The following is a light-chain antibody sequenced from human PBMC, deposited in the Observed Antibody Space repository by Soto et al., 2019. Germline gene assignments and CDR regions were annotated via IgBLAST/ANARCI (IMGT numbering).Light chain of an antibody. J-gene: IGLJ1*01. CDR1: ISNIGAYYD. CDR3: QSYDTSLRDYV. Sequence: QSVLTQPPSVSGAPGQRVTISCTGGISNIGAYYDVHWYQQVPGTAPKLLIFSNTNRPSGVPDRFSGSKSGTSASLAITGLQAEDEADYYCQSYDTSLRDYVFGTGTKVTVL. V-gene: IGLV1-40*01. CDR2: SNT.